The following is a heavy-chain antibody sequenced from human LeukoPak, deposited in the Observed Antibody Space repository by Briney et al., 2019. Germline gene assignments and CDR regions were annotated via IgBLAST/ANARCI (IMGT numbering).Heavy chain of an antibody. D-gene: IGHD2-15*01. CDR2: IYHSGST. J-gene: IGHJ4*02. CDR3: ASFCSGGSCYDL. CDR1: GGSISSGGYS. Sequence: SQTLSLTCAVSGGSISSGGYSWSWIRQPPGKGLEWIGYIYHSGSTYYNPSLKSRVTISVDRSKNQFSLKLSSVTAADTAVYYCASFCSGGSCYDLWGQGTLVTVSS. V-gene: IGHV4-30-2*01.